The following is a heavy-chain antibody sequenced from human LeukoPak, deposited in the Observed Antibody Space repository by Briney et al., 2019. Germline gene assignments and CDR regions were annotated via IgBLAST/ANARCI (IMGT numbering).Heavy chain of an antibody. CDR3: AKAGGIAVAGTFDY. V-gene: IGHV3-30*18. CDR1: GXTFSSYD. Sequence: GGSLRLSCAASGXTFSSYDVHWVRQAPGKGLECVAVISYDGSNKYYADSVKGRFTISRDNSKNTLYLQMNSLRAEDTAVYYCAKAGGIAVAGTFDYWGQGTLVTVSS. CDR2: ISYDGSNK. D-gene: IGHD6-19*01. J-gene: IGHJ4*02.